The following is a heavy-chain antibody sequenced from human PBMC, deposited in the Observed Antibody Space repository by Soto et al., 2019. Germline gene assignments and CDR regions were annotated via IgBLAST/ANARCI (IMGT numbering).Heavy chain of an antibody. J-gene: IGHJ4*02. Sequence: QVQLQQWGAGLLKPSETLSLTCAVYGGSFSGYYWSWIRQPPGKGLEWIGEINHSGSTNYNPSLKSRVTISVDTPKNQFYLKLSYGTAADTAVYYCAGWGSGWYYFDYWGQGTLVTVSS. CDR1: GGSFSGYY. CDR3: AGWGSGWYYFDY. D-gene: IGHD6-19*01. V-gene: IGHV4-34*01. CDR2: INHSGST.